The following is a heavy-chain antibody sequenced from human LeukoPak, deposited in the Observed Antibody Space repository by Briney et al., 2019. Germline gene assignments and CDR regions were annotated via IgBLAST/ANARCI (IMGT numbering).Heavy chain of an antibody. V-gene: IGHV3-23*01. Sequence: GGSLRLSCAASGFTFSSYAMIWVRQAPGKGLEWVSALSGSGGSTYYADSVKGRFTISRDNSKNTLYLQMNSLRAEDTAIYYCAKHSEQWLARGDWFDPWGQGTLVTVSS. D-gene: IGHD6-19*01. CDR2: LSGSGGST. CDR1: GFTFSSYA. J-gene: IGHJ5*02. CDR3: AKHSEQWLARGDWFDP.